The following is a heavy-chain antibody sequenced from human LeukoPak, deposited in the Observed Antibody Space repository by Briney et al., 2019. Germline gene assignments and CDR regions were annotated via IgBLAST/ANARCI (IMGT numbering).Heavy chain of an antibody. CDR3: ARDLVQLERRGWFDP. J-gene: IGHJ5*02. CDR2: INPSGGST. D-gene: IGHD1-1*01. Sequence: GASVKVSCKASGYTFTSYYMHWVRQAPGQGLEWMGIINPSGGSTSYAPKFQGRVTMTRDTSTSTVYMELSSLRSEDTAVYYCARDLVQLERRGWFDPWGQGTLVTVSS. V-gene: IGHV1-46*01. CDR1: GYTFTSYY.